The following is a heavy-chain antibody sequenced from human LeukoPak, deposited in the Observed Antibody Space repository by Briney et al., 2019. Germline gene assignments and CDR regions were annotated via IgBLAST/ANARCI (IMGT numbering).Heavy chain of an antibody. CDR2: IYHTGTT. CDR1: GISVNTTYF. D-gene: IGHD1-20*01. CDR3: ARGKYNWNVAVFDY. Sequence: PSETLSLTCSVSGISVNTTYFWGWIRQAPGKGLEWIGSIYHTGTTDYNPSLKRRVTISIDTSKNQFSLNLRSVSAADTAVYYCARGKYNWNVAVFDYWGQGTLVTVSS. V-gene: IGHV4-38-2*02. J-gene: IGHJ4*02.